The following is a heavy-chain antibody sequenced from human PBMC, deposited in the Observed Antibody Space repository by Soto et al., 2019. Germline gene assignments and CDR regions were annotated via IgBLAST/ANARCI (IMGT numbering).Heavy chain of an antibody. Sequence: QVQLQQWGAGLLKPSETLSLTCAVYGGSFSGYYWSWIRQPPGKGLEWIGEINHSGSTNYNPSLKSRVTISVDTSKNQFSLQLSSVTAADTAVYYCAGGLIWFGEVYGCYYYYYMDVWGKGTTVTVSS. CDR2: INHSGST. J-gene: IGHJ6*03. CDR1: GGSFSGYY. V-gene: IGHV4-34*01. CDR3: AGGLIWFGEVYGCYYYYYMDV. D-gene: IGHD3-10*01.